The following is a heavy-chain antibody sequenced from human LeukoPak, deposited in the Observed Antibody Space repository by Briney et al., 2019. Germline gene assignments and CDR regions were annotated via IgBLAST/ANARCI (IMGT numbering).Heavy chain of an antibody. D-gene: IGHD4-17*01. CDR3: ARGHTAVTRHFDF. V-gene: IGHV3-21*01. CDR1: GFTFSSCG. J-gene: IGHJ4*02. Sequence: PGGSLRLSCAASGFTFSSCGMSWVRQAPGKGLEWVSSISSSSSYIYYADSVKGRFTISRDNAKNSLYLQMNSLRGEDTAVYYCARGHTAVTRHFDFWGQGTLVTVSS. CDR2: ISSSSSYI.